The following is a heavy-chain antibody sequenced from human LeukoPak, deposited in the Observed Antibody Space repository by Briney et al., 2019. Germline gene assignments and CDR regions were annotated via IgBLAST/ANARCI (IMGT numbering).Heavy chain of an antibody. CDR1: GGSISSGGYY. CDR2: IYYSGST. V-gene: IGHV4-31*03. Sequence: SETLSLTCTVSGGSISSGGYYWSWIRQHPGKGLEWIGYIYYSGSTYYNPSLKSRVTISVDTSKNQFSLKLSSVTAADTAVYYCARGRFGVVNYWGQGTLVTVSA. D-gene: IGHD3-3*01. CDR3: ARGRFGVVNY. J-gene: IGHJ4*02.